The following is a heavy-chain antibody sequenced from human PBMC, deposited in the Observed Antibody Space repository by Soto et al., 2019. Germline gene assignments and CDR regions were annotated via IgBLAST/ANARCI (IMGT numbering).Heavy chain of an antibody. V-gene: IGHV4-39*07. Sequence: SETLSLTCTVSGGSISSGDYYWNWIRHHPGKGQEWIGEINHSGSTNYNPSLKSRVTISVDTSKNQFSLKLSSVTAADTAVYYCASGVIKGSVVVAAGVFDPWGQGTLVTVSS. D-gene: IGHD2-15*01. J-gene: IGHJ5*02. CDR3: ASGVIKGSVVVAAGVFDP. CDR1: GGSISSGDYY. CDR2: INHSGST.